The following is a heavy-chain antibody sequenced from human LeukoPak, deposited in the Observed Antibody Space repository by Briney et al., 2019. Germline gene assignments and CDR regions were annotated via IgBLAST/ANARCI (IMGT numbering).Heavy chain of an antibody. Sequence: PGVSLRLSCAASGLTVSTNYMTWVRQGPGKGLEWVSVIYSDGTTYYADSVKGRFTISRDNSKNTVYLQMNSLRAEDTAVYYCARGLGYGSGPVDHWGQGTLVTLSS. CDR3: ARGLGYGSGPVDH. CDR2: IYSDGTT. V-gene: IGHV3-53*01. J-gene: IGHJ4*02. D-gene: IGHD3-10*01. CDR1: GLTVSTNY.